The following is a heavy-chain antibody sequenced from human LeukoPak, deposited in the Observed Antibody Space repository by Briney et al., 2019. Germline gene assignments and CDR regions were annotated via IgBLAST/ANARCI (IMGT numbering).Heavy chain of an antibody. CDR1: GGSISSSSYY. CDR3: ARDEHGYSYGN. Sequence: SETLSLTCTVSGGSISSSSYYWGWIRQPPGKGLEWIGSIYYSGSTYYNPSLKSRVTISVDTSKNQFSLKLSSVTAADTAVYYCARDEHGYSYGNWGQATPVTVSS. V-gene: IGHV4-39*07. J-gene: IGHJ4*02. CDR2: IYYSGST. D-gene: IGHD5-18*01.